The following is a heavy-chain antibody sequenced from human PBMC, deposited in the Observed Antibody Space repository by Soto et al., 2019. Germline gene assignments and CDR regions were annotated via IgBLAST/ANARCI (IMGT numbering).Heavy chain of an antibody. D-gene: IGHD3-10*01. V-gene: IGHV3-13*04. CDR3: ARAEYMVRGQYLDL. J-gene: IGHJ2*01. CDR1: GFTFSTYY. CDR2: IGSAGGT. Sequence: EVRLVESGGGLVQPGGSLRLSCAASGFTFSTYYMHWVRQGTGKGLEWVSSIGSAGGTDYAGSVKGRFTTSRENAKNSLYLQMNSMRAEDTAVYYCARAEYMVRGQYLDLWGRGTLVTVSS.